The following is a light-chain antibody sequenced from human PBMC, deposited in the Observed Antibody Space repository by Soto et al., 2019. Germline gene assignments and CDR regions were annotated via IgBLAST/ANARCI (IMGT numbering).Light chain of an antibody. J-gene: IGLJ3*02. CDR3: QSYDSSLSGSV. CDR1: SSNIGAGYD. Sequence: QPVLTQPPSVSGAPGQRVTISCTGSSSNIGAGYDAHWYQQIPGTAPKLLIYGNSNRPSGVPDRFSGSKSGTSASLAITGLQAEDEADYYCQSYDSSLSGSVFGGGTKLTVL. CDR2: GNS. V-gene: IGLV1-40*01.